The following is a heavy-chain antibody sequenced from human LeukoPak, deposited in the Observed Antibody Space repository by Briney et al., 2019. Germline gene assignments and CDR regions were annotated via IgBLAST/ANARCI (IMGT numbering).Heavy chain of an antibody. CDR2: IIPIFGTA. CDR3: ARVLRFGVPNWFDP. D-gene: IGHD3-10*01. V-gene: IGHV1-69*13. CDR1: GGTFSSYA. J-gene: IGHJ5*02. Sequence: GASVKVSCKASGGTFSSYAISWVRQAPGQGLEWMGGIIPIFGTANYAQKFQGRVTITADESTSTAYMELSSLRSEDTAVYYCARVLRFGVPNWFDPWGQGTLVTVSS.